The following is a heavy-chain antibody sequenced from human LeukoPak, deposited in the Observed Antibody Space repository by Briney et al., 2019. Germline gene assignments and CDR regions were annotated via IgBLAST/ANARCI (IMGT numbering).Heavy chain of an antibody. V-gene: IGHV1-69*13. J-gene: IGHJ6*02. Sequence: ASVKVSCKTSGYNFNSHHVHWVRQAPGQGLEWMGGIIPIFGTANYAQRFQGRVTITADESTSTAYMELSSLRSEDTAVYYCARGREKVVVAAYPLYYYYGMDVWGQGTTVTVSS. CDR1: GYNFNSHH. CDR2: IIPIFGTA. D-gene: IGHD2-15*01. CDR3: ARGREKVVVAAYPLYYYYGMDV.